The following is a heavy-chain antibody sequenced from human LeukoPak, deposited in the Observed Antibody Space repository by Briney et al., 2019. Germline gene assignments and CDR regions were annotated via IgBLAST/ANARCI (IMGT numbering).Heavy chain of an antibody. D-gene: IGHD3-22*01. CDR3: ARDGVGYYDSSGYYYFQH. V-gene: IGHV1-2*02. J-gene: IGHJ1*01. Sequence: GASVKVSCKTSGYSFTAFCIHWVRRAPGQGLEWMGWIHPRRGDTNYAQKFQGRVTMTRDTSISTAYMELSRQRSDDTAVYYCARDGVGYYDSSGYYYFQHWGQGTLVTVSS. CDR1: GYSFTAFC. CDR2: IHPRRGDT.